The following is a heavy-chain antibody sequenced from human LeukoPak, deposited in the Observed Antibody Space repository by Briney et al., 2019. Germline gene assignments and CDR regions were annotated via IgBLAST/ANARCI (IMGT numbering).Heavy chain of an antibody. D-gene: IGHD3-16*01. CDR1: GGSISTYY. CDR3: ARLGRPAAFDI. V-gene: IGHV4-59*08. Sequence: SETLSLTCTVSGGSISTYYWSWIRQPPGKDLEWIGYIYYNGNTNYNPSLKSRLTISIDTSKNQFSLKLTSVTAADTALYHCARLGRPAAFDIWGQGTMVTVSS. CDR2: IYYNGNT. J-gene: IGHJ3*02.